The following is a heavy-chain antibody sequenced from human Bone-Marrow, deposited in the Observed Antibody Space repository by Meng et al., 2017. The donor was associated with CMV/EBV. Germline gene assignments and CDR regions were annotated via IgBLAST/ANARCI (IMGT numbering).Heavy chain of an antibody. D-gene: IGHD5-24*01. J-gene: IGHJ4*02. CDR3: ARDPITLATRPYYFDS. CDR1: GGTFSSYA. V-gene: IGHV1-69*10. CDR2: IIPILGIA. Sequence: SVKVSCKASGGTFSSYAISWVRQAPGRGLEWMGGIIPILGIANYAQKFQGRLTITADKSTSTTYMELSSLRFEDTAVYYCARDPITLATRPYYFDSWFQGTVFTVSS.